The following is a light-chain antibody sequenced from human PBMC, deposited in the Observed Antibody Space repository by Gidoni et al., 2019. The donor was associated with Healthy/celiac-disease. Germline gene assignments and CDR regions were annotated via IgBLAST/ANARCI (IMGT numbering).Light chain of an antibody. V-gene: IGKV1-39*01. Sequence: DIQMTQSPSSLSASVGDRVTITCRASQSISSYLNWYQQKPGKAPKLLIYAASSLQSGVPSRFSGSGSGTDFTLTISSLQPEDFATYYCQQSYSTPRLTFGGGTKAEIK. CDR1: QSISSY. CDR2: AAS. CDR3: QQSYSTPRLT. J-gene: IGKJ4*01.